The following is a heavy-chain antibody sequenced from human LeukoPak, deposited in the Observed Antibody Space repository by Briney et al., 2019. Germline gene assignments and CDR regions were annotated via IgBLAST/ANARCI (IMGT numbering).Heavy chain of an antibody. J-gene: IGHJ6*03. CDR3: ARESDYDSSGYFPTLYYYYYYMDV. CDR1: GFTFSNYW. V-gene: IGHV3-74*01. CDR2: ISSDESIT. D-gene: IGHD3-22*01. Sequence: GGSLRLSCAASGFTFSNYWMHWVRQAPGKGLVWVSRISSDESITSYADSVKGRFTISRDNAKNTLFLQMNGLRAEDTAVYYCARESDYDSSGYFPTLYYYYYYMDVWGKGTTVTVSS.